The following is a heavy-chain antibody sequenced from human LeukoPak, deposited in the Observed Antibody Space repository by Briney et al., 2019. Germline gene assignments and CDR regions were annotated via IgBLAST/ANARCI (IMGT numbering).Heavy chain of an antibody. CDR1: GFSLTTYE. V-gene: IGHV3-48*03. J-gene: IGHJ3*02. D-gene: IGHD1-26*01. CDR2: ISSSGDSI. Sequence: GGSLRLSCVASGFSLTTYEMNWVRQAPGEGLEWVSYISSSGDSIYYADSVKGRFTISRDNAKNSLSLQMNSLRAEDTAIYYCARDRRVGATWSVGAFDIWGQGTTVTVSS. CDR3: ARDRRVGATWSVGAFDI.